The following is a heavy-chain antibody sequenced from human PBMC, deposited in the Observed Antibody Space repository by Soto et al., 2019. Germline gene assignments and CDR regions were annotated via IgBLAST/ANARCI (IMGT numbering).Heavy chain of an antibody. CDR1: GDSISSSSYY. CDR2: IYYSGST. V-gene: IGHV4-39*01. CDR3: ARHKYHSSSPSAY. D-gene: IGHD3-22*01. J-gene: IGHJ4*02. Sequence: SETLSLTCTVSGDSISSSSYYWGWIRQPPGKGLEWIGSIYYSGSTYYNPSLKSRVTISVDTSKNQFSLKLSSVTAADTAVYYCARHKYHSSSPSAYWGQGTLVTVSS.